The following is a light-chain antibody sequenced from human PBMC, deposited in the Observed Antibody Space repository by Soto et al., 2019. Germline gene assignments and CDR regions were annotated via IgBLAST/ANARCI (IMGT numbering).Light chain of an antibody. Sequence: QSARTQPASVSGSPGQSITISCTGASSDVGSYNLVSWYQQHPGKAPKIMIYEVSKRPSGVSSRFSGSKSGNTASPTISGLQAEDEADYYCCSYAGTSTYVFGTGTKVTVL. CDR1: SSDVGSYNL. CDR2: EVS. V-gene: IGLV2-23*02. J-gene: IGLJ1*01. CDR3: CSYAGTSTYV.